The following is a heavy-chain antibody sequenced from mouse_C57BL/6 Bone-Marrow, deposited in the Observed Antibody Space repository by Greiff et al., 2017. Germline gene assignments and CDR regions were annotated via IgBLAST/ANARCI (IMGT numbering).Heavy chain of an antibody. V-gene: IGHV1-59*01. Sequence: QVQLQQPGAELVRPGTSVKLSCKASGYTFTSYWMHWVKQRPGQGLEWIGVIDPSDSYTNYNQKFKGKATLTVDTSSSTAYMQLSSLTSEDSAVYYCARKNDYDVFDYWGQGTSVTVSS. J-gene: IGHJ4*01. CDR2: IDPSDSYT. D-gene: IGHD2-4*01. CDR3: ARKNDYDVFDY. CDR1: GYTFTSYW.